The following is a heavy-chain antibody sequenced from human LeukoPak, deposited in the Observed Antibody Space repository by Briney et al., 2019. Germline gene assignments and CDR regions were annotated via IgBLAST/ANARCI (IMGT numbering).Heavy chain of an antibody. J-gene: IGHJ5*02. CDR3: ARVTYYYDSSDPAWFDP. CDR2: ISAYNGNT. CDR1: GYTFTSYG. D-gene: IGHD3-22*01. Sequence: ASVKVSCKASGYTFTSYGISWVRQAPGQGLEWMGWISAYNGNTTYAQKLQGRVTMTTDTSTSTAYMELRSLRSDDTAVYYCARVTYYYDSSDPAWFDPWGQGTLVTVSS. V-gene: IGHV1-18*01.